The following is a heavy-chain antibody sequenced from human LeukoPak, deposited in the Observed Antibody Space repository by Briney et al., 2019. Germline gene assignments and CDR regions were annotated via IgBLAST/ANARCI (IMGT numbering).Heavy chain of an antibody. V-gene: IGHV3-20*04. CDR1: AFTFDDYG. Sequence: GGSLRLSCAASAFTFDDYGMSWVRQAPGKGLEWGSGISWNGGSTAYVDSVKRRFTISRDNTKNSLYLQMNSLRAEDTALYYCARGYASGYYYVGAGYWGQGTLVTVSS. J-gene: IGHJ4*02. CDR2: ISWNGGST. D-gene: IGHD3-22*01. CDR3: ARGYASGYYYVGAGY.